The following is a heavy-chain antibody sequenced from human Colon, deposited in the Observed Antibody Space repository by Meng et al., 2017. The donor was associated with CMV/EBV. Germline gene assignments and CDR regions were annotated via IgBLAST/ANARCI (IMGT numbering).Heavy chain of an antibody. CDR2: IYIGGTT. V-gene: IGHV3-53*01. J-gene: IGHJ1*01. CDR3: TRGSRSGWYGDH. D-gene: IGHD6-19*01. Sequence: SCAASEFTVTSYFMSCVRQAPGKGLEWVSVIYIGGTTYYADSVKGRFTISRDDAKNTLFLQMNSLRAEDTAVYYCTRGSRSGWYGDHWGQGTLVTVSS. CDR1: EFTVTSYF.